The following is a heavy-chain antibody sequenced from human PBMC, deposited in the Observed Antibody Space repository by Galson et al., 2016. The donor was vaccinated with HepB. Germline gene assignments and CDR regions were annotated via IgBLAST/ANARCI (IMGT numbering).Heavy chain of an antibody. J-gene: IGHJ6*02. D-gene: IGHD3-16*01. V-gene: IGHV1-69*13. CDR2: IIPHLNAP. CDR3: AGSLWGKYESGYYHYALDV. CDR1: GGTLHLFA. Sequence: SVKVSCKASGGTLHLFALSWVRQAPGQGLEWMGGIIPHLNAPHYAQKFQGRVTISADESTNTAYMELSSLRSEDTSVYYCAGSLWGKYESGYYHYALDVWGQGTTVTVSS.